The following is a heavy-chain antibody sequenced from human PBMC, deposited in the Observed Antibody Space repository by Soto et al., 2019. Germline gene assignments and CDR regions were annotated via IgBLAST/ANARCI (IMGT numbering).Heavy chain of an antibody. CDR1: GFTFSDYA. J-gene: IGHJ6*02. CDR3: AAPRDEYGSGVSWFTYGMDI. V-gene: IGHV3-23*01. CDR2: LDGAGGST. Sequence: VGSLRLSCLASGFTFSDYAMTWVRHVPGRGLEWVASLDGAGGSTYYADSVRGRFTISRDNSQNTLFLQMKRLTVDDTAIYYCAAPRDEYGSGVSWFTYGMDIWGQGTTVTVSS. D-gene: IGHD3-10*01.